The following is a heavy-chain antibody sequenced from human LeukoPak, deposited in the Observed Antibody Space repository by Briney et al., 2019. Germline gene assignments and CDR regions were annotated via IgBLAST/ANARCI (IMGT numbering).Heavy chain of an antibody. CDR3: AKDYYGSGSSGTFDY. J-gene: IGHJ4*02. CDR2: VSGNGGST. D-gene: IGHD3-10*01. V-gene: IGHV3-23*01. CDR1: GFTFSSYA. Sequence: GGSLRLSCAASGFTFSSYAMSWVRQAPGKGLEWVSAVSGNGGSTYYADSVKGRFTISRDNSKNTLYLQMNSLRAEDTAVYYCAKDYYGSGSSGTFDYWAQGTLVTVSS.